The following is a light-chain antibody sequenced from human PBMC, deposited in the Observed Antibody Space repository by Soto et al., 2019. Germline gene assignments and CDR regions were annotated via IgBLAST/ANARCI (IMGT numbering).Light chain of an antibody. V-gene: IGKV3-15*01. CDR3: QQYNNWPYT. Sequence: EIVMTQSPATLSVSPGERATLSCSASQSVSSNLAWYQQKPGQAPRLLIYGASTRATGIPARFSGSGSGTEFTLTISSLQSEDFAVYYCQQYNNWPYTFGQGTKVDI. CDR1: QSVSSN. J-gene: IGKJ2*01. CDR2: GAS.